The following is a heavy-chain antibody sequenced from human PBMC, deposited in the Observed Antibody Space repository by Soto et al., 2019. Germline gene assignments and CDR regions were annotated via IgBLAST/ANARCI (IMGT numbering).Heavy chain of an antibody. CDR2: ITAYNGNA. CDR3: VRDDQFPRYDFWSADSGACLGVAF. CDR1: GYNFISYS. V-gene: IGHV1-18*01. D-gene: IGHD3-3*01. J-gene: IGHJ6*02. Sequence: QVQLVQSGAEVKKPGASVKVSCKASGYNFISYSISWVRQAPGQGLEWMGRITAYNGNANYAQKFQGRVTMTTDTSTNTAYMELRSLRSDDTAVFYCVRDDQFPRYDFWSADSGACLGVAFWGQGTTVTVT.